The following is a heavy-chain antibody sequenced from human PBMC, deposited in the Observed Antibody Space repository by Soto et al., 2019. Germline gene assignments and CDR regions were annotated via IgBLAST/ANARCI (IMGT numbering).Heavy chain of an antibody. CDR3: ARVLSSSGWYKWFEP. CDR2: ISAYNGNT. J-gene: IGHJ5*02. D-gene: IGHD6-19*01. CDR1: GYTFTSYG. V-gene: IGHV1-18*01. Sequence: ASVKVSCKASGYTFTSYGISWVRQAPGQGLEWMGWISAYNGNTNYARKLQGRVTMTTDTSTSTAYMELRSLRSDDTAVYYCARVLSSSGWYKWFEPWGQGTLVTVSS.